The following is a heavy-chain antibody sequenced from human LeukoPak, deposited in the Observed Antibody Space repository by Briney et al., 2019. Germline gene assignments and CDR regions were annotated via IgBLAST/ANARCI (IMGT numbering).Heavy chain of an antibody. CDR1: GFTFSSYW. D-gene: IGHD2-2*01. Sequence: GGSLRLSCAASGFTFSSYWMHWVRQAPGKGLVWVSRINSDGSSTSYADSVKGRFTISRDNAKNTLYLQMNSLRAEGTAVYYCARVNCSSTSCYHYYGMDVWGKGTTVTVSS. V-gene: IGHV3-74*01. J-gene: IGHJ6*04. CDR2: INSDGSST. CDR3: ARVNCSSTSCYHYYGMDV.